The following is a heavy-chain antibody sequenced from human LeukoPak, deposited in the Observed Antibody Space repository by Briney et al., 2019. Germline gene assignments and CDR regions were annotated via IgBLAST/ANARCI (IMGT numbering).Heavy chain of an antibody. CDR3: TKGPDTSGYYSLDY. CDR1: GFTFSNYD. D-gene: IGHD3-22*01. Sequence: QPGRSLRLSCAASGFTFSNYDIHWVRQAPGKGLEWVAIISYDGSNKYYADSVKGRFTISRDNSKNTLYLQMNSLRAEDTAVYYCTKGPDTSGYYSLDYWGQGALVAVSS. J-gene: IGHJ4*02. CDR2: ISYDGSNK. V-gene: IGHV3-30*18.